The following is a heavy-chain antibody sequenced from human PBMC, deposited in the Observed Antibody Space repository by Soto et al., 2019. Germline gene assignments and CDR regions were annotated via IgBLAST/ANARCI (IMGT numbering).Heavy chain of an antibody. Sequence: SGGSLRLSCAASGFTLSSYGMRWVRQAPGKGLEWVAVISYDGSNKYYADSVKGRFTISRDNSKNTLYLQMNSLRAEDTAVYYCAKDGSGSFDYWGQGXLVTVYS. CDR3: AKDGSGSFDY. D-gene: IGHD3-10*01. CDR1: GFTLSSYG. CDR2: ISYDGSNK. J-gene: IGHJ4*02. V-gene: IGHV3-30*18.